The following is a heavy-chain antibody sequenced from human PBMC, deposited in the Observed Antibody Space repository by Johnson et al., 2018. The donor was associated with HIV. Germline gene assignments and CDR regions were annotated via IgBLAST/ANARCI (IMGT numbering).Heavy chain of an antibody. V-gene: IGHV3-30*03. D-gene: IGHD1-14*01. Sequence: QVQLVESGGGLVQPGGSPRLSCAASGFTFSSYWMSWVRQAPGKGLEWMAVISYDGSTKYYPDSVKGRFTISRDTSKNTLYLQMNSLRVEDTAVYYCTRAEWHDAFDIWGQGTMVTVSS. CDR3: TRAEWHDAFDI. CDR2: ISYDGSTK. J-gene: IGHJ3*02. CDR1: GFTFSSYW.